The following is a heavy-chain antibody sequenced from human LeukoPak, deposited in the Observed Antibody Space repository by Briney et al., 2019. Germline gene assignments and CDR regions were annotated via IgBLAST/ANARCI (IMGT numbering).Heavy chain of an antibody. V-gene: IGHV4-34*01. D-gene: IGHD3-22*01. CDR3: ARRVYYDSSGYYQFDY. J-gene: IGHJ4*02. CDR2: IYHSGST. CDR1: GGSFSSYY. Sequence: SETLSLTCAVDGGSFSSYYWNWIRQPPGKGLEWIGEIYHSGSTNYNPSLKSRVTISVDTSKNQFSLKLSSVTAADTAVYYCARRVYYDSSGYYQFDYWGQGTLVTVSS.